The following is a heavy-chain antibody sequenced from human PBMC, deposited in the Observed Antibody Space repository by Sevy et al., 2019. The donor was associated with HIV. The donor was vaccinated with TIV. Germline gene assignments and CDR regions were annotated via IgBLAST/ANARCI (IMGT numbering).Heavy chain of an antibody. D-gene: IGHD1-26*01. J-gene: IGHJ4*02. CDR3: AKDPVPDFVSGTVLAPFDY. Sequence: GGSLRLSCAASKFTFTIYAMSWVRQAPGKGLEWVSAISGSGGSTYYADSVKGRFTISRDNSKNTLYLQMKSLRAEDTAVYYCAKDPVPDFVSGTVLAPFDYWGQGTLVTVSS. V-gene: IGHV3-23*01. CDR2: ISGSGGST. CDR1: KFTFTIYA.